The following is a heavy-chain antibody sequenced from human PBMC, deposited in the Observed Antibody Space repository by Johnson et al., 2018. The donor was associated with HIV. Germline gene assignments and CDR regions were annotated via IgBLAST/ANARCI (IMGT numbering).Heavy chain of an antibody. V-gene: IGHV3-30*18. CDR3: AKESKWESRTPHAFDI. D-gene: IGHD1-26*01. CDR2: VSDHGRTT. Sequence: QVQLVESGGGVVQPGRSLRLSCAASGFTFSSFGMHWVRQAPGKGLEWVAVVSDHGRTTYFADSVKGRFTISRDNSKNTLYLQMKSLRAEDTAVYYCAKESKWESRTPHAFDIWGQGTMVTVSS. CDR1: GFTFSSFG. J-gene: IGHJ3*02.